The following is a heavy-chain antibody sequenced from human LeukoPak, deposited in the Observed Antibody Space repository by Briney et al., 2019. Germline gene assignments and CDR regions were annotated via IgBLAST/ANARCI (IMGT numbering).Heavy chain of an antibody. CDR3: ARDRGVRHYGDYAGY. D-gene: IGHD4-17*01. J-gene: IGHJ4*02. V-gene: IGHV1-2*02. CDR1: GYTFTGYY. Sequence: GASVKVSCKASGYTFTGYYMHWVRQAPGQGLEWMGWINPNSGGTNYAQKFQGRVTMTRDTSISTAYMELSRLRSDDTAVYYCARDRGVRHYGDYAGYWGQGTLVTVSS. CDR2: INPNSGGT.